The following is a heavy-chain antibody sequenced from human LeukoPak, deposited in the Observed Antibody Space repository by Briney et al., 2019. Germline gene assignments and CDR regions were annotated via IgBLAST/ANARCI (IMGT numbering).Heavy chain of an antibody. CDR3: AKDPRYSSGWGYFDY. Sequence: GGSLRLSCAASGFTFSSYSMNWVRQAPGKGLEWVSSISSSSSYIYYADSVKGRFTISRDNAKNSLYLQMNSLRAEDTAVYYCAKDPRYSSGWGYFDYWGQGTLVTVSS. V-gene: IGHV3-21*04. CDR1: GFTFSSYS. J-gene: IGHJ4*02. CDR2: ISSSSSYI. D-gene: IGHD6-19*01.